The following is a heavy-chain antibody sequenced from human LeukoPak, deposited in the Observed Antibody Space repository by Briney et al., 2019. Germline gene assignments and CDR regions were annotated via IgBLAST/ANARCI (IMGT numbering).Heavy chain of an antibody. D-gene: IGHD3-22*01. CDR2: IYTSGST. CDR3: ARGGYDAFDM. V-gene: IGHV4-61*02. CDR1: GGSISSGSYY. Sequence: SQTLSLTCTVSGGSISSGSYYWSWIRQPAGKGLEWIGRIYTSGSTNYNPSLKSRVTISVDTSKNQFSLKLSSVTAADTAVYYCARGGYDAFDMWGQGTVVTVSS. J-gene: IGHJ3*02.